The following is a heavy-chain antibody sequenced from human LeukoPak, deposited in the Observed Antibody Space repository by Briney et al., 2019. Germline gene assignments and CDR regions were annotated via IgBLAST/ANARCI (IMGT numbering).Heavy chain of an antibody. CDR2: MNPNSGNT. CDR1: GYTFTSYD. CDR3: ARGPYCSGGSCFLSNYYYYYGMDV. Sequence: ASVKVSCKASGYTFTSYDINWVRQATGQGLEWMGWMNPNSGNTGYAQKFQGRVTMTGNTSISTAYMELSSLRSEDTAVYYCARGPYCSGGSCFLSNYYYYYGMDVWGQGTTVTVSS. D-gene: IGHD2-15*01. V-gene: IGHV1-8*01. J-gene: IGHJ6*02.